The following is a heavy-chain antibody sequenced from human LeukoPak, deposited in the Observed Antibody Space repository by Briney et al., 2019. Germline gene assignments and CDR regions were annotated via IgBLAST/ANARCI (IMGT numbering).Heavy chain of an antibody. CDR1: GGSFSSYY. V-gene: IGHV4-59*08. CDR2: INYSGST. J-gene: IGHJ2*01. D-gene: IGHD3-16*01. CDR3: ARSVGPLRGWTSYWYFDP. Sequence: SETLSLTCAVSGGSFSSYYWSWIRQPPGKGLEWIGYINYSGSTNYNPSLKSRVTISVDTSKNQFSLKLSSVTAADTAVYYCARSVGPLRGWTSYWYFDPWGRGTLVTVSS.